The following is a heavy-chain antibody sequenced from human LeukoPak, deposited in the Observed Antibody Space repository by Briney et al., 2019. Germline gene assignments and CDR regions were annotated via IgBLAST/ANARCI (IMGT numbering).Heavy chain of an antibody. J-gene: IGHJ4*02. CDR1: GGSISSSPYY. V-gene: IGHV4-39*01. Sequence: PSETLSLTCTVSGGSISSSPYYWAWVRQPPGKGLEWIGSIFYSGNTYYNPSLQSRVSISVDTSKNQFSLKLSSVTAADTAVYYCARPGGYDGQGYWGQGTLVTVSS. D-gene: IGHD3-16*01. CDR2: IFYSGNT. CDR3: ARPGGYDGQGY.